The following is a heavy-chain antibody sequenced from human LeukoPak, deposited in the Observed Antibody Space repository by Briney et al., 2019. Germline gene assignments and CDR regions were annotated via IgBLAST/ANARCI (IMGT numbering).Heavy chain of an antibody. CDR3: ARGPWGSGYPLASDY. D-gene: IGHD3-22*01. V-gene: IGHV4-34*01. J-gene: IGHJ4*02. CDR1: GESFSGYY. Sequence: PSETLSLTCAVYGESFSGYYWSWIRQPPGKGLEWIGEINHSGSTNYNPSLKSRVTISVDTSKNQFSLKLSSVTAADTAVYYCARGPWGSGYPLASDYWGQGTLVTVSS. CDR2: INHSGST.